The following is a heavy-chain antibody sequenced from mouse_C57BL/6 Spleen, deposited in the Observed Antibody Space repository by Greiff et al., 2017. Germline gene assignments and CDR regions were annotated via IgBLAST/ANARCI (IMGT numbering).Heavy chain of an antibody. CDR1: GYAFSSSW. Sequence: QVQLQQSGPELVKPGASVKISCKASGYAFSSSWMNWVKQRPGKGLEWIGRIYPGDGDTNYNGKFKGKATLTADKSSSTAYMQLSSLTSEDSAVYFCARGRNGNPFDYWGQGTTLTVSS. CDR2: IYPGDGDT. CDR3: ARGRNGNPFDY. V-gene: IGHV1-82*01. J-gene: IGHJ2*01. D-gene: IGHD2-1*01.